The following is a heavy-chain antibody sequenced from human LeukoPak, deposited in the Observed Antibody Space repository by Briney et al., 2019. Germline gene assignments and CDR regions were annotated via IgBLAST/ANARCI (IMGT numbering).Heavy chain of an antibody. CDR2: IYISGSS. J-gene: IGHJ3*02. CDR3: ASLTTAEAFDI. Sequence: SETLSLTCTVSGDSISSYYWSWIRQPAGKGLEWIGRIYISGSSNYNPSLKSRVTISVDTSKNQFSLNLSSVTAADTAVYYCASLTTAEAFDIWGQGTMVTVSS. V-gene: IGHV4-4*07. CDR1: GDSISSYY. D-gene: IGHD3-22*01.